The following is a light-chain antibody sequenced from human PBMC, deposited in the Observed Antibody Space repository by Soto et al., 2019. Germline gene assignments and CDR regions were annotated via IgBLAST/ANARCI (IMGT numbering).Light chain of an antibody. V-gene: IGKV3-20*01. CDR1: QSISGNY. Sequence: EILFTQSPGTLSLSPGEGPTLSCRASQSISGNYFAWYQQKPGQAPRLLIYGASNRATGIPERLSGSGSGTDFTLTISRLEPQDSAIYYCQQYVISVTFGQGTRLEIK. CDR3: QQYVISVT. J-gene: IGKJ5*01. CDR2: GAS.